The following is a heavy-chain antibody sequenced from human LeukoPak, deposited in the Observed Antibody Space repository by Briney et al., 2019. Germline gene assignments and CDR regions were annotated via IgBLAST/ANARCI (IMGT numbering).Heavy chain of an antibody. CDR3: ARDSSGWSPADLDY. J-gene: IGHJ4*02. D-gene: IGHD6-13*01. CDR2: ISSSNTIK. Sequence: GGSLRLSCAASGFTFSSFSMNWVRQTPGKGLEWVSYISSSNTIKKYADSVKGRFTISRDNAKTSLYLQMNSLRAEDTAVYYCARDSSGWSPADLDYSGQGTLVTVSS. V-gene: IGHV3-48*04. CDR1: GFTFSSFS.